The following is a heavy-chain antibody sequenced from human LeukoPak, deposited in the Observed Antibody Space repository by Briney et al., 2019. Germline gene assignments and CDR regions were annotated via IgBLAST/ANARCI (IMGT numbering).Heavy chain of an antibody. CDR2: INPNSGGT. Sequence: ASVKVSCKASGYTFTGYYMRWVRQAPGQGLEWTGWINPNSGGTNYAQKFQGRVTMTRDTSISTAYMELSRLRSDDTAVYYCARAYYDFWSGYYNDYWGQGTLVTVSS. CDR3: ARAYYDFWSGYYNDY. CDR1: GYTFTGYY. V-gene: IGHV1-2*02. D-gene: IGHD3-3*01. J-gene: IGHJ4*02.